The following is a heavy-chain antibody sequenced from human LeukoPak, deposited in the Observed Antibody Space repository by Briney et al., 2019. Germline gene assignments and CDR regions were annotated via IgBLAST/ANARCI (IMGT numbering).Heavy chain of an antibody. Sequence: ASVKVSCKASGYTFTGYDINWVRQATGQGLEWMGWMNPNSGNTGYAQKFQGRVTMTRNTSISTAYMELSSLRSEDTAVYYCARGRRWLQLFSYYFDYWGQGTLVTVSS. J-gene: IGHJ4*02. D-gene: IGHD5-24*01. V-gene: IGHV1-8*01. CDR1: GYTFTGYD. CDR2: MNPNSGNT. CDR3: ARGRRWLQLFSYYFDY.